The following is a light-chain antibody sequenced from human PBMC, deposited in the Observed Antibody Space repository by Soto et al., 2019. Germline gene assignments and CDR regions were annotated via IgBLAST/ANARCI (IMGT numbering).Light chain of an antibody. CDR2: GAS. Sequence: EIMMTQSPVTLSVSPGERATLSCRASQSVNSNLAWYQQKPGQAPRLLIYGASTRATGIPASFIGNGSGTELPLTASSLQPEDFAVYYCQQYNNWPFTFGPGTKVDIK. CDR3: QQYNNWPFT. J-gene: IGKJ3*01. CDR1: QSVNSN. V-gene: IGKV3-15*01.